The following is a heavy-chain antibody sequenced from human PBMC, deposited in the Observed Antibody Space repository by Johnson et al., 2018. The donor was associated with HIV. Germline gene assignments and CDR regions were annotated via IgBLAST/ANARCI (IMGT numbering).Heavy chain of an antibody. CDR1: GFTFSSYG. CDR2: ISYDGSNK. D-gene: IGHD6-13*01. J-gene: IGHJ3*02. Sequence: VQLVESGGGVVQPGRSLRLSCAASGFTFSSYGMHWVRQAPGKGLEWVAVISYDGSNKYYADSVKGRFTISRDNSKNTLHLQMNSLGAEDTAVYYCAKCIWGSSLIDAFDIWGQGTMVTVSS. V-gene: IGHV3-30*18. CDR3: AKCIWGSSLIDAFDI.